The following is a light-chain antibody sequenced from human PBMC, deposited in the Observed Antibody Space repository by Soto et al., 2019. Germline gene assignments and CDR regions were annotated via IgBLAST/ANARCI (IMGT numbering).Light chain of an antibody. CDR2: EVT. Sequence: QSVLTQPASVSGSPGQSITISCTGISSDVGIYKHVSWYQHHPGKAPKLILYEVTNRPSGVSNRFSGSKSANTASLTISGLQADDAADYYCAAWYESLSGVSYVFGTGTKVTVL. CDR1: SSDVGIYKH. V-gene: IGLV2-14*01. CDR3: AAWYESLSGVSYV. J-gene: IGLJ1*01.